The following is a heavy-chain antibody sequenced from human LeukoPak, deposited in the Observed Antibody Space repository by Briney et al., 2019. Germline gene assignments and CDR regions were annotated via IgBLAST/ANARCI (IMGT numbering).Heavy chain of an antibody. CDR3: ARGGYSGSFPSAH. V-gene: IGHV1-3*01. CDR2: INAGNGNT. CDR1: GYTFTSYA. D-gene: IGHD1-26*01. Sequence: HRASVKVSCTASGYTFTSYAMHWVRQAPGQRLEWMGWINAGNGNTKYSQKFQGRVTITRDASASTAYMELSSLRSEDTAVYYCARGGYSGSFPSAHWGQGTLVTVSS. J-gene: IGHJ4*02.